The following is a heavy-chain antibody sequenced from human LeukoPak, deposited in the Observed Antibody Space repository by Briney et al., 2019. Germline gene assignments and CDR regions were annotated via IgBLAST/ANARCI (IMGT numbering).Heavy chain of an antibody. CDR3: AREGTSYGMDV. J-gene: IGHJ6*02. Sequence: GGPLRLSCAASGFTFSSYDMHWVRPGPGKGLEGVARIRYDGSNEYYANSVKGRFTISRDNSKNTLYLQMNSLRVEDTALYYCAREGTSYGMDVWGQGTTVTVSS. CDR1: GFTFSSYD. CDR2: IRYDGSNE. V-gene: IGHV3-30*02.